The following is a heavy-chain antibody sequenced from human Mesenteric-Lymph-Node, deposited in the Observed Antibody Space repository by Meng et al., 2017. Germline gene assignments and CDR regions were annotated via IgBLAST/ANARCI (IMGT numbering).Heavy chain of an antibody. Sequence: SETLSLTCTVSGGSVSSGSYYWSWIRQPPGKGLEWIGFIYYSVSTKYNPSVKSRVTISVDTSNNHVSLKLSSVGAADTAVYYCARAIYYDSGYFDYWGQGTLVTVSS. CDR2: IYYSVST. CDR3: ARAIYYDSGYFDY. CDR1: GGSVSSGSYY. D-gene: IGHD3-22*01. J-gene: IGHJ4*02. V-gene: IGHV4-61*03.